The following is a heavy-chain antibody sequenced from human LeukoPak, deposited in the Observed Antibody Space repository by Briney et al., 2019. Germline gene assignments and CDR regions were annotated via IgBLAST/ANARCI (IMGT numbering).Heavy chain of an antibody. Sequence: GGSLRLSCAASGFTFDDYTMHWVRQAPGKGLEWVSLISWDGGSTYYADSVKGRFTISRDNSKNSLYLQMNSLRTGDTALYYCAKDTCSSTSCSAYYYYYYMDVWGKGTTVTVSS. V-gene: IGHV3-43*01. CDR1: GFTFDDYT. CDR3: AKDTCSSTSCSAYYYYYYMDV. J-gene: IGHJ6*03. D-gene: IGHD2-2*01. CDR2: ISWDGGST.